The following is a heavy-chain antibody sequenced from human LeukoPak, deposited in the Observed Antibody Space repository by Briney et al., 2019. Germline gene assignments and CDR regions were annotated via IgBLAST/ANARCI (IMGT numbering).Heavy chain of an antibody. J-gene: IGHJ4*02. Sequence: SETLSLTCTVSGGSISNSAYYWGWIRQPPGKGLEWIGSIYYSRNTYYNPSLKSRVIISVDTSKNQFSLKLSSVTAADMAVYYCARRPNWNFEYYFDYWGQGTLVTVSS. V-gene: IGHV4-39*01. D-gene: IGHD1-7*01. CDR3: ARRPNWNFEYYFDY. CDR2: IYYSRNT. CDR1: GGSISNSAYY.